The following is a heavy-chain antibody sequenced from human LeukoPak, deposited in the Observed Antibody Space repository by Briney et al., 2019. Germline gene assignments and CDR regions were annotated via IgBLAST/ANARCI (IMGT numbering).Heavy chain of an antibody. J-gene: IGHJ5*02. CDR1: GYTFTGYY. CDR2: INPNSGGT. D-gene: IGHD1-26*01. V-gene: IGHV1-2*06. CDR3: ARESRELRGSWFDP. Sequence: ASVKVSCKASGYTFTGYYMHWVRQAPGQGLEWMGRINPNSGGTNYAQKFQGRVTMTRDTSISTAYMERSRLRSDDTAVYHCARESRELRGSWFDPWGQGTLVTVSS.